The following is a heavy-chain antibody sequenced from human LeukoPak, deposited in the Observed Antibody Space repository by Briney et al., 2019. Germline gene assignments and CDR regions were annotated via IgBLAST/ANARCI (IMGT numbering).Heavy chain of an antibody. J-gene: IGHJ4*02. CDR2: INHSGST. D-gene: IGHD6-13*01. CDR1: GGSFSGYY. CDR3: ARGIRSWYSI. Sequence: SETLSLTCAVYGGSFSGYYWSWIRQPPGKGLEWIGEINHSGSTNYNPSLKSRVTISVDTSKNQFSLKLSSATAADTAVYYCARGIRSWYSIWGQGTLVTVSS. V-gene: IGHV4-34*01.